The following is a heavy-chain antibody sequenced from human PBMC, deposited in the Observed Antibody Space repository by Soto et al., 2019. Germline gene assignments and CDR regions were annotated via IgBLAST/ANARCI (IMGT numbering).Heavy chain of an antibody. CDR3: ARDRDDYYDSSGYYAGHAFDI. V-gene: IGHV4-38-2*02. CDR1: GYSISSGYY. CDR2: IYHSGST. Sequence: SETLSLTCAVSGYSISSGYYWGWIRQPPGKGLEWIGSIYHSGSTYYNPSLKSRVTISVDTSKNQFSLKLSSVTAADMAVYYCARDRDDYYDSSGYYAGHAFDIWGQGTMVTVS. J-gene: IGHJ3*02. D-gene: IGHD3-22*01.